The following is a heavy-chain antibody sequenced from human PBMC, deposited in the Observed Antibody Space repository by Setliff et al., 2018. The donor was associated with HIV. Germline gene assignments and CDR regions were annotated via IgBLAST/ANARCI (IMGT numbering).Heavy chain of an antibody. CDR3: ARARTDYYDRGRRSHYYIDV. D-gene: IGHD3-22*01. J-gene: IGHJ6*03. V-gene: IGHV4-31*03. CDR2: IYHTGST. CDR1: GGSISTHH. Sequence: TLSLTCSVSGGSISTHHWSWIRHLPGKGLEWIGYIYHTGSTYNNPSLKSRISISVDTSKNQFSLKLNSVTVADTAVYYCARARTDYYDRGRRSHYYIDVWARGATVTVS.